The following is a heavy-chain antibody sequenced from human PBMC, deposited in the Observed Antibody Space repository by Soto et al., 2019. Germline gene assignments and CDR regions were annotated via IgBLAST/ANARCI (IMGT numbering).Heavy chain of an antibody. Sequence: QVQLVQSGAEVKKPGASVKVSCKASGYTFTSYGISWVREAPGQGLEWMGWISAHNGNTNYEQKLKGRVTMTKDTSTSTAYMELRSLRSDDTAVYFCARDLNYGLCDYWGQGTLVTVSS. V-gene: IGHV1-18*01. D-gene: IGHD3-10*01. CDR1: GYTFTSYG. J-gene: IGHJ4*02. CDR2: ISAHNGNT. CDR3: ARDLNYGLCDY.